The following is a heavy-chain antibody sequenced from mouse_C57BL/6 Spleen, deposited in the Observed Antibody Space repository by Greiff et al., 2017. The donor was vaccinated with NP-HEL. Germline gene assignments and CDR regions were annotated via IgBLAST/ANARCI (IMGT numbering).Heavy chain of an antibody. Sequence: QVQLQQPGAELVKPGASVKLSCKASGYTFTSYWMQWVKQRPGQGLEWIGEIDPSDSYTNYNQKFKGKATLTVDTSSSTAYMQLSSLTSEDSAVYYCARNEGNYEGNAMDDWGQGTSVTVSS. D-gene: IGHD2-1*01. CDR1: GYTFTSYW. J-gene: IGHJ4*01. CDR2: IDPSDSYT. V-gene: IGHV1-50*01. CDR3: ARNEGNYEGNAMDD.